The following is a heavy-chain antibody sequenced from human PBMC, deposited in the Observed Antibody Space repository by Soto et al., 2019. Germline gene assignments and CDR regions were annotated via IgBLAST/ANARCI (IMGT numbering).Heavy chain of an antibody. V-gene: IGHV5-10-1*01. CDR1: GYTFTSYW. D-gene: IGHD3-22*01. J-gene: IGHJ4*02. Sequence: GESLKISCKGSGYTFTSYWITWVRQMPGKGLEWMARIDPSDSYINYSPSFQGHVTISADKSINTAYLQWSSLKASDTAMYYCARQIYDSDTGPNFQYYFDSWGQGTPVTVSS. CDR2: IDPSDSYI. CDR3: ARQIYDSDTGPNFQYYFDS.